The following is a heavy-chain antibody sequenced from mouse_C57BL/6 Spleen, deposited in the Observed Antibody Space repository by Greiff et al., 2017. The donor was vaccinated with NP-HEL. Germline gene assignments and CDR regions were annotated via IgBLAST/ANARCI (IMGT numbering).Heavy chain of an antibody. CDR2: ISYSGST. CDR1: GYSITSDY. V-gene: IGHV3-8*01. D-gene: IGHD1-1*01. Sequence: EVKVVESGPGLAKPSQTLSLTCSVTGYSITSDYWNWIRKFPGNKLEYMGYISYSGSTYYNPSRKSRISITRDTSKNQYDLQLNSVTTEDTATYDGASTTRYYFDYWGQGTTLTVSS. CDR3: ASTTRYYFDY. J-gene: IGHJ2*01.